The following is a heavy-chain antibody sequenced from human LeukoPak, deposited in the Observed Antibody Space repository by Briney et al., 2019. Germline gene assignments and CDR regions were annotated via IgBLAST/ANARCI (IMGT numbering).Heavy chain of an antibody. Sequence: PGGSLRLSCAASGFTFSNYAMTWVRQAPGKGLEWVSGISGSGGSTYYADSVRGRFTISRDNSKNTFDVQMNSLRAEDTAVYYCAKDRLGKEGNDDFDYWGQGTLVTVSS. V-gene: IGHV3-23*01. J-gene: IGHJ4*02. CDR2: ISGSGGST. CDR1: GFTFSNYA. D-gene: IGHD1-1*01. CDR3: AKDRLGKEGNDDFDY.